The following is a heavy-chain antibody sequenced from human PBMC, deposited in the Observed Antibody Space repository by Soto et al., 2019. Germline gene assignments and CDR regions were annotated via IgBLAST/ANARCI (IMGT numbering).Heavy chain of an antibody. CDR2: ISPYTGNT. CDR3: VMVDNYVTPTPQDV. Sequence: QVQLVQSGDEVKKPGASVKVSCKASGYIFVNYGIAWVRKAPGQGLEWMGGISPYTGNTHSASKVQGRLTMTTDTSTSTAYMDLGSLTSDDTAVYYCVMVDNYVTPTPQDVWGQGTTVTVSS. D-gene: IGHD3-16*01. J-gene: IGHJ6*02. V-gene: IGHV1-18*01. CDR1: GYIFVNYG.